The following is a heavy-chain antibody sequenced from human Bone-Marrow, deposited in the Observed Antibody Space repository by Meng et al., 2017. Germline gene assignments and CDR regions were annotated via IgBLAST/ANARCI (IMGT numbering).Heavy chain of an antibody. V-gene: IGHV1-69*06. CDR2: IIPIFGTA. CDR3: ARVVHYDFWSGLWGDYYYYYGMDV. D-gene: IGHD3-3*01. Sequence: SVKVSCKASGGTFSSYAISWVRQAPGQGLEWMGGIIPIFGTANYAQKFQGRVTITADKSTSTAYMELSSLRSKDTAVYYCARVVHYDFWSGLWGDYYYYYGMDVWGQGTTVTVSS. J-gene: IGHJ6*02. CDR1: GGTFSSYA.